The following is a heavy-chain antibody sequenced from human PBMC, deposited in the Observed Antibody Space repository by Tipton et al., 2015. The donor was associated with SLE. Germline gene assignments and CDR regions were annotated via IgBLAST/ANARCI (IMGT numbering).Heavy chain of an antibody. V-gene: IGHV4-59*07. J-gene: IGHJ4*02. CDR3: ARGADGWPYFYDF. CDR1: GGSIRNYF. CDR2: VYDSGTT. Sequence: TLSLTCTVSGGSIRNYFWHWIRQSPGKGLEWIGYVYDSGTTKYNPSLKSRVTISVDTSKHQFSLEVTSVTAADTAVYYCARGADGWPYFYDFWGQGTLVTASS. D-gene: IGHD1-26*01.